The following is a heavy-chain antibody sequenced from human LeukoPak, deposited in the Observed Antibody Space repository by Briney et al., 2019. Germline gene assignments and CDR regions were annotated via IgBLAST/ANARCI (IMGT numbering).Heavy chain of an antibody. CDR2: MSYSGST. V-gene: IGHV4-59*05. Sequence: GSLRLSCAASGFTFSNAWMSWVRQPPGKGLEWIGSMSYSGSTYYNPSLSLKSRVTISLDTSKKQFSLKLSSVTAADTAVYYCARHRSYYYGSGRAGGRTEIEYWGQGTLVTVSS. D-gene: IGHD3-10*01. CDR3: ARHRSYYYGSGRAGGRTEIEY. CDR1: GFTFSNAW. J-gene: IGHJ4*02.